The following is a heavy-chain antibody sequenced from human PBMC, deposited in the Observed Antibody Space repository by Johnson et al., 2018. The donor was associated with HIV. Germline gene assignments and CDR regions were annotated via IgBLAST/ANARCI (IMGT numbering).Heavy chain of an antibody. V-gene: IGHV3-30*04. D-gene: IGHD1-26*01. CDR2: ISYDGSNK. J-gene: IGHJ3*02. CDR1: GFTFSSYA. CDR3: ARLGVGATWHAFDI. Sequence: QVQLVESGGGVVQPGRSLRLSCAASGFTFSSYAMHWVRQAPGKGLEWVAVISYDGSNKYYADSVKGRFTISRDNSKNTLYLQMNSLRAEETAVYYCARLGVGATWHAFDIWGQGTMVTVSS.